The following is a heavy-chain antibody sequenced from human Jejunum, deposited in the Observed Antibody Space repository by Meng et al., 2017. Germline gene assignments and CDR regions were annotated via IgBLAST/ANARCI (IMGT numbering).Heavy chain of an antibody. D-gene: IGHD2-21*01. V-gene: IGHV4-38-2*02. CDR2: IYHSGTT. CDR1: GYSISSGYY. Sequence: SETLSLTCTVSGYSISSGYYWGWIRQPPGKGLEWIGSIYHSGTTYYSPSLESRVTMSVDTSNNQFTLTLNSLTAADTVVYYCVRDHGGADDWGQGTLVTVSS. J-gene: IGHJ4*02. CDR3: VRDHGGADD.